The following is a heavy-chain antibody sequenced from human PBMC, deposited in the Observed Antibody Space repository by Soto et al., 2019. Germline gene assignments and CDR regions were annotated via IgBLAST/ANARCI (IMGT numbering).Heavy chain of an antibody. CDR2: IYYSGST. D-gene: IGHD7-27*01. CDR3: ARDVNLGY. J-gene: IGHJ4*02. CDR1: GCSITYYY. V-gene: IGHV4-59*01. Sequence: PSETLSLTCSASGCSITYYYRNWIRQTPGKGLEWIGYIYYSGSTNYNPSLRSRVTISLDMSKNQFSPNLSSVTAADTAVYYCARDVNLGYWGQGTLVTVSS.